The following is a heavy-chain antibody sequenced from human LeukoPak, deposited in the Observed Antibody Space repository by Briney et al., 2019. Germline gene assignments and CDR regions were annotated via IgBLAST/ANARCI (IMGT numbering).Heavy chain of an antibody. CDR3: ARGQTHSGSWADY. CDR1: GFSISDYY. D-gene: IGHD6-13*01. Sequence: PGGSLRLSCAASGFSISDYYMSWIRQAPGKGLEWVSYISGSTSYTNYADSVKGRFTVSRDNAKNSLYLQMNSLRAEDTAVYYCARGQTHSGSWADYWGQGTLVTVSS. CDR2: ISGSTSYT. V-gene: IGHV3-11*05. J-gene: IGHJ4*02.